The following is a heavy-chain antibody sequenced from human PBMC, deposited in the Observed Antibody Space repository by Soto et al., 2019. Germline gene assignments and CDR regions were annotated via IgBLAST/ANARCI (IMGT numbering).Heavy chain of an antibody. J-gene: IGHJ5*02. Sequence: GASVKVSCKASGYTFTSYDINWVRQATGQGLEWMGWMNPNSGNTGYAQKFQGRVTMTRNTSISTAYMELSSLRSEDTAVYYCARCPEKQQLDSEWFDPWGQGTLVTVSS. V-gene: IGHV1-8*01. CDR1: GYTFTSYD. CDR2: MNPNSGNT. CDR3: ARCPEKQQLDSEWFDP. D-gene: IGHD6-13*01.